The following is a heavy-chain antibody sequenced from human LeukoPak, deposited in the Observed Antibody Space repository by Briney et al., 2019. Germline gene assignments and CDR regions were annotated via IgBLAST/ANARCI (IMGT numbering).Heavy chain of an antibody. D-gene: IGHD6-13*01. V-gene: IGHV1-46*01. CDR3: ARGESSSRWSYYYYYYMDV. J-gene: IGHJ6*03. Sequence: ASVKVSCKASGYTFTSYYMHWVRHAPGQGLEWMGIINPSGGSTSYAQKFQGRVTMTRDMSTSTVYMELSSLRSEDTAVYYCARGESSSRWSYYYYYYMDVWGKGTTVTVSS. CDR1: GYTFTSYY. CDR2: INPSGGST.